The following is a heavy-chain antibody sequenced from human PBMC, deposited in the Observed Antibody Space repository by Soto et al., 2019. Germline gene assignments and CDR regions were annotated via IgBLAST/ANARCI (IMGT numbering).Heavy chain of an antibody. V-gene: IGHV5-51*01. D-gene: IGHD6-13*01. CDR3: ARQLAAAGTHDYYYYGMDV. Sequence: PGESLKISCKGSGYSFTSYWIGWVRQMPGKGLEWMGIIYPGDSDTRYSPSFQGQVTISADKSISTAYLQWSSLKASDTAMYYCARQLAAAGTHDYYYYGMDVWGQGTTVTVS. J-gene: IGHJ6*02. CDR1: GYSFTSYW. CDR2: IYPGDSDT.